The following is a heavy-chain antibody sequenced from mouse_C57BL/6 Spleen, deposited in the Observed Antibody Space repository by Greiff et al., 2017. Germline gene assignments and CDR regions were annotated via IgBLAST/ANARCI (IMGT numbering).Heavy chain of an antibody. CDR2: IWRGGST. CDR1: GFSLTSYC. CDR3: AKNHGNYVKAMDY. D-gene: IGHD2-1*01. Sequence: VQLEESGPGLVQPSPCLSITCTVSGFSLTSYCVNWVRQSPGKGLEWLGVIWRGGSTAYNADFMYSLSITKDNSKSQVFFKMNSLQADYSAIYYCAKNHGNYVKAMDYWGQGTSVTVSS. V-gene: IGHV2-5*01. J-gene: IGHJ4*01.